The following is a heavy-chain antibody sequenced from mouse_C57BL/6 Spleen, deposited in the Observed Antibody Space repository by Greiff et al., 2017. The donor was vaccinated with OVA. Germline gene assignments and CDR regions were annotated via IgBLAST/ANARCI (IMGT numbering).Heavy chain of an antibody. V-gene: IGHV5-6*01. CDR2: ISSGGSYT. D-gene: IGHD1-1*01. CDR1: GFTFSSYG. J-gene: IGHJ2*01. Sequence: EVMLVESGGDLVKPGGSLKLSCAASGFTFSSYGMSWVRQTPDKRLEWVATISSGGSYTYYPDSVKGRFTISRDNAKNTLYLQMSSLKSEDTAMYYCARHVLTTVVAYYFDYWGQGTTLTVSS. CDR3: ARHVLTTVVAYYFDY.